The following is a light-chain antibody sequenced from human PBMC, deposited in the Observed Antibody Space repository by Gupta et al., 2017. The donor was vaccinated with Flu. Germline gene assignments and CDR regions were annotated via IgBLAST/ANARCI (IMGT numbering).Light chain of an antibody. Sequence: SLGARATINCKPSQNVLSSSNNKNFLAWYQQKPGQPPKLLIYWASTRESGVPDRFRGSGSGTDFTLTISSLQAEDVAVYYCQQYYSTPNTFGQGTRMEIK. CDR1: QNVLSSSNNKNF. V-gene: IGKV4-1*01. CDR2: WAS. CDR3: QQYYSTPNT. J-gene: IGKJ2*01.